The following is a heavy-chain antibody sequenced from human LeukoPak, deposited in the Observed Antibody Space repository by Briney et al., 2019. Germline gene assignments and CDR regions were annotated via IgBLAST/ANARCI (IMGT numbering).Heavy chain of an antibody. V-gene: IGHV3-23*01. CDR1: GFTFSNYA. CDR2: ISEDGGDT. J-gene: IGHJ4*02. D-gene: IGHD4-11*01. CDR3: AKQNPTVGDY. Sequence: GGSLRLSCAASGFTFSNYAMYWVRQAPGKGLEWVSSISEDGGDTYYADPVKGRFTISRDNSRSTLYLQMNSLRAEDTALYYCAKQNPTVGDYWGQGTLVIVSS.